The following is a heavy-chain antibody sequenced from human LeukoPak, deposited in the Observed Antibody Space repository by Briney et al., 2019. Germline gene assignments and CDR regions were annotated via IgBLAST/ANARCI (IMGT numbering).Heavy chain of an antibody. CDR2: ISSNGDNT. CDR3: VRGTGY. V-gene: IGHV3-64D*06. J-gene: IGHJ4*02. CDR1: GFTFSTYV. Sequence: GGSLRLSCSVSGFTFSTYVMHWVRQAPGKGLEYVSAISSNGDNTYYADSVKGRFTISRDNSKNTLYLQMSSLRADDMAVYYCVRGTGYWGQGTLVTVSS.